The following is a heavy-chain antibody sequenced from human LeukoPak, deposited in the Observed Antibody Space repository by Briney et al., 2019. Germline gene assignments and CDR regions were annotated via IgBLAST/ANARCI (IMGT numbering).Heavy chain of an antibody. CDR2: IGTAGDT. Sequence: GGSLRLSCAASGFTFSSYDMHWVRQATGKGLEWVSAIGTAGDTYYPGPVKGRFTISRENAKNSLYLQMNSLRAGDTAVYYCARAPPSIAARGDTWFDPWGQGTLVTVSS. J-gene: IGHJ5*02. CDR1: GFTFSSYD. CDR3: ARAPPSIAARGDTWFDP. D-gene: IGHD6-6*01. V-gene: IGHV3-13*01.